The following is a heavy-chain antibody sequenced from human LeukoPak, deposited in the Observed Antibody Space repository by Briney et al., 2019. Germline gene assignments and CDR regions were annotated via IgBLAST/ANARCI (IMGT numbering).Heavy chain of an antibody. CDR2: ISYDGSNK. Sequence: PGRSLRLSCAASGFTFSSYGMHWVRQAPGKGLEWVAVISYDGSNKYYADSVKGRFTISRDSSKNTLYLQMNSLRAEDTAVYYYAKDLRYSSGWYKPYYYYGMDVWGQGTTVTVSS. V-gene: IGHV3-30*18. CDR1: GFTFSSYG. J-gene: IGHJ6*02. CDR3: AKDLRYSSGWYKPYYYYGMDV. D-gene: IGHD6-19*01.